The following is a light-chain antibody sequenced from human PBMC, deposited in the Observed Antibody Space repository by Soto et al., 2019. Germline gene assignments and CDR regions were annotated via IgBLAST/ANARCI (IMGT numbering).Light chain of an antibody. J-gene: IGKJ1*01. CDR3: QQYDSSPKT. Sequence: IVLAQSQATLSLSRGDRATLSCRASQSVSSSYLAWYQQKPGQAPRLLIYGASSRATGIPDRFSGSGSGTDLTLTISRLEHEDCAVYYCQQYDSSPKTFGQGTKVDIK. V-gene: IGKV3-20*01. CDR2: GAS. CDR1: QSVSSSY.